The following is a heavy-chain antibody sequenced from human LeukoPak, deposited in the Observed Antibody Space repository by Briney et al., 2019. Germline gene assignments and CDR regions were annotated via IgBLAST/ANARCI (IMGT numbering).Heavy chain of an antibody. D-gene: IGHD1-1*01. CDR3: ARGGWNDPYYYYYMDV. Sequence: SETLSLTCTVSGGSISSYYWSWIRQPAGKGLEWIGRTYTSGSTNYNPSLKSRVTMSVDTSKNQFSLKLSSVTAADTAVYYCARGGWNDPYYYYYMDVWGKGTTVTVSS. CDR2: TYTSGST. V-gene: IGHV4-4*07. J-gene: IGHJ6*03. CDR1: GGSISSYY.